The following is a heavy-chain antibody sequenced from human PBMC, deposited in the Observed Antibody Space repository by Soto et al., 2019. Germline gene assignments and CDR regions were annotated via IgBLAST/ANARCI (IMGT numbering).Heavy chain of an antibody. CDR2: ISSSSSTI. CDR1: GFTFSSYS. CDR3: ARVAQAVAGSSADDY. V-gene: IGHV3-48*02. D-gene: IGHD6-19*01. Sequence: EVQLVASGGGLVQPGGSLRLSCAASGFTFSSYSMNWVRQAPGKGLEWVSYISSSSSTIYYADSVKGRFTISRDNAKNSLYLQMNSLRDEDTAVYYCARVAQAVAGSSADDYWGQGTLVTVSS. J-gene: IGHJ4*02.